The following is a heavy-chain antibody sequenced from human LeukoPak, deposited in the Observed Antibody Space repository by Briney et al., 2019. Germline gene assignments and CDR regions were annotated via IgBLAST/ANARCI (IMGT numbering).Heavy chain of an antibody. D-gene: IGHD6-13*01. CDR2: IYSGGTT. CDR3: ASQSIEATGLTSDN. CDR1: GFTVSSNY. Sequence: GGSLRLSCAASGFTVSSNYMSWVRQAPGKGLEWVSVIYSGGTTYYADSVKGRFTISRDKSKNTLDLQMNSLRADDTAVYYCASQSIEATGLTSDNWGQGTLVTVSS. J-gene: IGHJ4*02. V-gene: IGHV3-66*04.